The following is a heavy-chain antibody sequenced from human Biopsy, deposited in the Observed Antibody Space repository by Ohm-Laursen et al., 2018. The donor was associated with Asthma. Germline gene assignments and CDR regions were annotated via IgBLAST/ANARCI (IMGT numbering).Heavy chain of an antibody. CDR1: GVSIRSYY. CDR3: ARSVTGSLAYCAGDCSFHLDR. CDR2: IHYSGST. D-gene: IGHD2-21*01. Sequence: SDTLSLTCTVSGVSIRSYYWTWIRQPPGKGLEWIGNIHYSGSTYSNPSLKSRVTISVDTSKKQISLRLSSAIAADTAVYYCARSVTGSLAYCAGDCSFHLDRWGPGTLVTASS. J-gene: IGHJ5*02. V-gene: IGHV4-59*07.